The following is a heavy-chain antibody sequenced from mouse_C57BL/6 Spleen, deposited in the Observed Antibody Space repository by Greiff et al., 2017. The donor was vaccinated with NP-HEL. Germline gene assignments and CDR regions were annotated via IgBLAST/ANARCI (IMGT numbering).Heavy chain of an antibody. Sequence: VQLQQPGTELVKPGASVKLSCKASGYTFTSYWMHWVKQRPGQGLEWIGNINPSNGGTNYNEKFKSKATLTVDKSSSTAYTQLSSLTSEDSAVYYCARGGLPYWYFDVWGTGTTVTVSS. CDR2: INPSNGGT. CDR3: ARGGLPYWYFDV. V-gene: IGHV1-53*01. J-gene: IGHJ1*03. CDR1: GYTFTSYW. D-gene: IGHD3-1*01.